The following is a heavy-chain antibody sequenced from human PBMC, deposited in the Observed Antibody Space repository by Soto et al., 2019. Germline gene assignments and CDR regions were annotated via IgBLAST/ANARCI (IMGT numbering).Heavy chain of an antibody. J-gene: IGHJ4*02. CDR2: INPSTAAT. CDR3: ARELGYYDTRDPFDY. V-gene: IGHV1-46*01. D-gene: IGHD3-16*01. CDR1: GYLFTSYF. Sequence: QVQLVQSGPEVMKPGASVKVSCKASGYLFTSYFMHWVRQAPGQGLEWMGIINPSTAATTYAQNFRDRGTMTRDSCTRTFYMELSSLRSEDTAIFYCARELGYYDTRDPFDYWGQGTLVTVAS.